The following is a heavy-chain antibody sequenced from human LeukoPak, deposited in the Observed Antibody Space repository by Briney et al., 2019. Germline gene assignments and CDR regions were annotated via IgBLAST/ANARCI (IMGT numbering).Heavy chain of an antibody. V-gene: IGHV3-74*01. CDR2: INSDGSSI. J-gene: IGHJ4*02. D-gene: IGHD6-13*01. Sequence: PGGSLRLSCAASGFTFSSHWMHWVRQAPGKGLVWVSRINSDGSSISYADSVKGRFTISRDNSKNTVYLQVNTLRAEDTALYYCARLEKQQRGFYFDYWGQGTLVTVSS. CDR1: GFTFSSHW. CDR3: ARLEKQQRGFYFDY.